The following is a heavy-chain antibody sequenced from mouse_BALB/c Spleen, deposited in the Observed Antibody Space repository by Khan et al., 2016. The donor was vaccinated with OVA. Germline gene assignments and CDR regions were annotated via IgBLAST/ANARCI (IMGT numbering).Heavy chain of an antibody. CDR3: ARDDYFVGDAMDY. CDR2: IYPGSVNT. V-gene: IGHV1S56*01. Sequence: QIQLVQSGPELVKPGASVRISCKASGYTFTTYYIHWVKQRPGQGLQWIGWIYPGSVNTQYNAQFTGKATLTADKSSSTAYMQLSSLTSEDSAVCFYARDDYFVGDAMDYWGQGTSVTVSS. CDR1: GYTFTTYY. D-gene: IGHD2-4*01. J-gene: IGHJ4*01.